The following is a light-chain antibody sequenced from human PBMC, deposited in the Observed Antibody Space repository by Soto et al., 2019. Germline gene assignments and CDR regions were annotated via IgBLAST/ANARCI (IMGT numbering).Light chain of an antibody. CDR2: EVS. CDR1: SSDFGSYNR. J-gene: IGLJ1*01. Sequence: QSALTQPPSVSGSPGQSVTISCTGTSSDFGSYNRVSWYQRPPGTGPKLMIYEVSNRPSGVPDRFSGSKSGNTASLTISGLQAEDEAEYYCSLYTSDSTYVFGTVTKLTVL. V-gene: IGLV2-18*01. CDR3: SLYTSDSTYV.